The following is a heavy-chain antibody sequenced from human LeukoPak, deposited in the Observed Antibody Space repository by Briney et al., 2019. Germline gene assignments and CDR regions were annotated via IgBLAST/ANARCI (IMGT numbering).Heavy chain of an antibody. CDR2: IRSKANSYAT. Sequence: GGSLRLSCAASGFTFSVSAMHGVRQASGKGLEWVGRIRSKANSYATAYAASVKGRFTIPRDDSTNTAYLQMNSLKTEETAVYYCTRRGDYYDSSGYYYGYWGQGTLVTVSS. CDR3: TRRGDYYDSSGYYYGY. V-gene: IGHV3-73*01. J-gene: IGHJ4*02. CDR1: GFTFSVSA. D-gene: IGHD3-22*01.